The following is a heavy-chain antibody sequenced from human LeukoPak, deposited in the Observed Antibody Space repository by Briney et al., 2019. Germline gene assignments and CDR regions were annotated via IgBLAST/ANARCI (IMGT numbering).Heavy chain of an antibody. CDR1: GYTFTSYG. CDR2: INPGGGST. CDR3: ARGWVDAFDI. V-gene: IGHV1-46*01. Sequence: ASVKVSCKASGYTFTSYGISWVRQAPGQGLEWMGIINPGGGSTSYAQKFQGRVAMTRDTSTSTVYMQLSSLRSEDTAVYYCARGWVDAFDIWGQGTMVTVSS. D-gene: IGHD3-16*01. J-gene: IGHJ3*02.